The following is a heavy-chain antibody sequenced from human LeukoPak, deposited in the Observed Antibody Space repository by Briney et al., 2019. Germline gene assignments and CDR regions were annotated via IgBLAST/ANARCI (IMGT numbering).Heavy chain of an antibody. J-gene: IGHJ4*02. V-gene: IGHV1-46*01. CDR1: GYTFTSYY. CDR2: INPNGGST. D-gene: IGHD1-26*01. CDR3: ARDLNGNVVGATTFDY. Sequence: ASVKVSCKASGYTFTSYYMHWVRQAPGQGLEWMGIINPNGGSTSCAQKFQGRVTMTRDTSTSTVYMELSSLRSEDTAVYYCARDLNGNVVGATTFDYWGQGTLVTVSS.